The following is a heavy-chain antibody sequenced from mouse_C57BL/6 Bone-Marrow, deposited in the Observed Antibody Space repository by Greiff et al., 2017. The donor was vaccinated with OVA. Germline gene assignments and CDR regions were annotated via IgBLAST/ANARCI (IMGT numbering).Heavy chain of an antibody. CDR2: ISDGGSYT. Sequence: EVQLVESGGGLVKPGGSLKLSCAASGFTFSSYAMSWVRQTPEKRLEWVATISDGGSYTYYPDNVKGRFTISRDNAKNNLYLQMSHLKSEDTAMYYCARDVGKGDAMDYWGQGTSVTVSS. CDR1: GFTFSSYA. V-gene: IGHV5-4*01. J-gene: IGHJ4*01. CDR3: ARDVGKGDAMDY. D-gene: IGHD2-1*01.